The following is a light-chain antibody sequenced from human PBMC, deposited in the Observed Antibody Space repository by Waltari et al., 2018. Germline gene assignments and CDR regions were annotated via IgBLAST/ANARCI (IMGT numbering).Light chain of an antibody. Sequence: SYVLTQPPSLSVSPGQTARITCSGDALPKQYGFWYQQKPGQAPVMIIYNDKERPSAIPDRFSGSSSGTTVTLIISGVRAEDEADDYCQSIDASGVYYVFGGGTKLTVL. CDR1: ALPKQY. J-gene: IGLJ1*01. CDR3: QSIDASGVYYV. V-gene: IGLV3-25*03. CDR2: NDK.